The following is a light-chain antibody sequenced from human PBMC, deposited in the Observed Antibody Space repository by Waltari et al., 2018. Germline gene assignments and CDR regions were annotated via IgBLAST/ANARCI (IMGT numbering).Light chain of an antibody. Sequence: DIVMTQSPDSLAVSLGEWATINCKSSQTVLDSSNNRNYLAWYQQKPGQPPKLLIYWASSRESGVPDRFSGSGSGTDFTLTITSLQAEDVAVYYCQQYYSPPPLFTFGPGTKVDIK. CDR3: QQYYSPPPLFT. CDR1: QTVLDSSNNRNY. CDR2: WAS. J-gene: IGKJ3*01. V-gene: IGKV4-1*01.